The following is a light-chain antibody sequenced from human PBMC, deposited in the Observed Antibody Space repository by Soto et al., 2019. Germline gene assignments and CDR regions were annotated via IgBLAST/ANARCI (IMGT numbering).Light chain of an antibody. CDR1: QSVSSSY. CDR3: QQYGSSPPIT. V-gene: IGKV3-20*01. Sequence: IVLTRSPGTLSLSPGERATLSCRASQSVSSSYLAWYQQKPGQAPRLLXYGASSRATGIPDRFSGSGSGTDFTLTISRLEPEDFAVYYCQQYGSSPPITFGQGTRLEI. J-gene: IGKJ5*01. CDR2: GAS.